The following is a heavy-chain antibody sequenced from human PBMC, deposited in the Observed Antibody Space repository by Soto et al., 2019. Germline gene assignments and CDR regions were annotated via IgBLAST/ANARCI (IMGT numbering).Heavy chain of an antibody. CDR1: GFTFSSSA. CDR2: ISGSGGST. V-gene: IGHV3-23*01. CDR3: AKGSRGSGSYYKFPYYFDY. D-gene: IGHD3-10*01. J-gene: IGHJ4*02. Sequence: GGSLRLSCAASGFTFSSSAMGWFLQAPGKGLEWVSAISGSGGSTYYADSVKGRFTISRDNSKNTLYLQMNSLRAEDTAVYYCAKGSRGSGSYYKFPYYFDYWGQGTLVTVS.